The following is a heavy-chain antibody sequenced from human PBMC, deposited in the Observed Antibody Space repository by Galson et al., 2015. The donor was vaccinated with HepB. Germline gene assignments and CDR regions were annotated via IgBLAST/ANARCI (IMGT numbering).Heavy chain of an antibody. Sequence: SLRLSCAASGFTFSSYSMNWVRQAPRKGLEWVSSISSSSSYIYYADSVKGRFTISRDNAKNSLYLQMNSLRAEDTAVYYCARDILTGPNYYYYYGMDVWGQGTTVTVSS. CDR2: ISSSSSYI. D-gene: IGHD3-9*01. J-gene: IGHJ6*02. CDR1: GFTFSSYS. CDR3: ARDILTGPNYYYYYGMDV. V-gene: IGHV3-21*01.